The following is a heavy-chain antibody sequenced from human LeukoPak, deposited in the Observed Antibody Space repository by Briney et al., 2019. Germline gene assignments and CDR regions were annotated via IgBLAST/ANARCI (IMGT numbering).Heavy chain of an antibody. CDR2: IYPGDSDT. V-gene: IGHV5-51*01. J-gene: IGHJ6*03. CDR3: ARRNYDILTDYYYYMDV. CDR1: GYSFTSYW. D-gene: IGHD3-9*01. Sequence: GESLKISCKGSGYSFTSYWIGWVRQMPGRGLEWMGIIYPGDSDTRYSPSFQGQVTISADKSISTAYLQWSSLKASDTAMYYCARRNYDILTDYYYYMDVWGKGTTVTVSS.